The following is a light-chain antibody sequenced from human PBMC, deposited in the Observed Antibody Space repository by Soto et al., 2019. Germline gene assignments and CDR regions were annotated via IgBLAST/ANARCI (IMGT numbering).Light chain of an antibody. CDR1: QSVCSY. V-gene: IGKV3-15*01. Sequence: EIVFTQSPATLSLSPGERATLSCRASQSVCSYFAWCRQKPGQAPRXLLYGASTSATGIPVRFSGSGFGTEFTLTISSLQSEDFAVDYCQQYKNRPLFGQGTGLEIK. CDR2: GAS. J-gene: IGKJ5*01. CDR3: QQYKNRPL.